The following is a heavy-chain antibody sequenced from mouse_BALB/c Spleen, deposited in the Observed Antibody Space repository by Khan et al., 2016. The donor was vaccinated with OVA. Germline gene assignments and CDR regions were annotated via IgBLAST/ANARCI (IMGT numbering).Heavy chain of an antibody. CDR2: ISSGGSFT. CDR1: GFSFSTYS. J-gene: IGHJ2*01. V-gene: IGHV5-6-4*01. D-gene: IGHD1-1*01. CDR3: TGHQCYYGNNPYCDY. Sequence: EVELVESGGDLVRPGGSLKLSCAASGFSFSTYSMSWVRQTPEKRLEWVATISSGGSFTYYPDSVKGRFTISRDNAKNSLYLQMSSLKSEDTAMYYCTGHQCYYGNNPYCDYWGQGTTLTVSS.